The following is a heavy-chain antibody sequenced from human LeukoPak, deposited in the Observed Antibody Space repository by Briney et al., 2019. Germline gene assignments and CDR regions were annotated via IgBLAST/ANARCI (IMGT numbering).Heavy chain of an antibody. V-gene: IGHV3-74*01. D-gene: IGHD6-13*01. J-gene: IGHJ4*02. Sequence: GGSLRLSCTASGFTFSNYWMHWVRQAPGKGLVWVSRIDTDGTRTYYADSVKGRFTISRDNAKNTLYLQMDNLRAEDTAVYFCASARASIATSDYWGQGTLVTVSS. CDR2: IDTDGTRT. CDR3: ASARASIATSDY. CDR1: GFTFSNYW.